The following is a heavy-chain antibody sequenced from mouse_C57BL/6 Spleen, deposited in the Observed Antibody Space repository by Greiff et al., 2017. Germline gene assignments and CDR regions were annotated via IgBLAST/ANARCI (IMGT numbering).Heavy chain of an antibody. D-gene: IGHD2-4*01. Sequence: EVQVVESGPELVKPGASVKMSCKASGYTFTDYNMHWVKQSHGKSLEWIGYINPNNGGTSYNQKFKGKATLTVNKSSSTAYMELRSLTSEDSAVYYCASSFQDYDRAWFAYWGQGTLVTVSA. V-gene: IGHV1-22*01. CDR3: ASSFQDYDRAWFAY. J-gene: IGHJ3*01. CDR1: GYTFTDYN. CDR2: INPNNGGT.